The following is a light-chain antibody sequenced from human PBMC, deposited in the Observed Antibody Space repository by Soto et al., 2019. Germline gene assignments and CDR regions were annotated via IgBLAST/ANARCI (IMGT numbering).Light chain of an antibody. CDR3: QQFVGSSYT. J-gene: IGKJ2*01. CDR1: QSVSSSY. V-gene: IGKV3-20*01. CDR2: SAS. Sequence: SVLTQSPATLSLSSGESATLPCRASQSVSSSYLAWYQQKPGQAPRLLIYSASSRATGIPDRFSGSGSGTDFTLTISRLEPEDFAVYYCQQFVGSSYTFGQGTKLEIK.